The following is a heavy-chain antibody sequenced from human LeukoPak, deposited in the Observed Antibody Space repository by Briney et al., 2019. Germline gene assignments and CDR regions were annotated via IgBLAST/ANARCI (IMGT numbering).Heavy chain of an antibody. CDR2: IYSGGST. Sequence: GGSLRLSCAASGFTFSSNYMSWVRQAPGKVLEWVSVIYSGGSTYYADSVKGRFTISRDNSKNTLYLQMNSLRAEDTAVYYCARTDIVVVPAAPYNWFDPWGQGTLVTVSS. V-gene: IGHV3-53*01. CDR3: ARTDIVVVPAAPYNWFDP. D-gene: IGHD2-2*01. CDR1: GFTFSSNY. J-gene: IGHJ5*02.